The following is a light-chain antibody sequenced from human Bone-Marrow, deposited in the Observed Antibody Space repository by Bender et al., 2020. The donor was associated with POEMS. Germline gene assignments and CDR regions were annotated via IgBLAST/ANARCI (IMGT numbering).Light chain of an antibody. V-gene: IGLV1-40*01. CDR3: QSYDISLRGSL. CDR1: SSNTGSGYD. J-gene: IGLJ3*02. CDR2: ANT. Sequence: QSVLTQPPSVSGAPGQRVTISCTGSSSNTGSGYDINWYQQVPGTGPKLLIYANTRRPSGVPDRFSGSKSGTSASLAITGLQAEDEADYYCQSYDISLRGSLFGGGTKLAVL.